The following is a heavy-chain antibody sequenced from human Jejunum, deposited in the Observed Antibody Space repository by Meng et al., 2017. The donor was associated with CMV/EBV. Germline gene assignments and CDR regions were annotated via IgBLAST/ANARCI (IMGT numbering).Heavy chain of an antibody. D-gene: IGHD3-10*01. CDR3: ARAGSYRFDY. Sequence: VQLLASGGVSVRLGGSLSFFCAAFAFTFRSYWIHWVSQAPGKGLVWVSRLNSDGSTINSADSVKGRFAISRDDAKNTLYLQMNSLTAEDTAVYYCARAGSYRFDYWGHGTLVTVSS. CDR2: LNSDGSTI. CDR1: AFTFRSYW. V-gene: IGHV3-74*01. J-gene: IGHJ4*01.